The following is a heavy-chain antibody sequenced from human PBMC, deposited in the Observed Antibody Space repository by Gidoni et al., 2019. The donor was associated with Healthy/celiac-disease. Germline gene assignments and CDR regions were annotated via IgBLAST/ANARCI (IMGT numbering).Heavy chain of an antibody. CDR3: ARDPSQYGDYDY. CDR1: GFTFSSYS. CDR2: ISSSSSYI. V-gene: IGHV3-21*01. D-gene: IGHD4-17*01. J-gene: IGHJ4*02. Sequence: EVQLVESGGGLVKPGGSLRLSCAASGFTFSSYSMNWVRQAPGKGLEWVSSISSSSSYIYYADSVKGRFTISRDNAKNSLYLQMNSLRAEDTAVYYCARDPSQYGDYDYWGQGTLVTVSS.